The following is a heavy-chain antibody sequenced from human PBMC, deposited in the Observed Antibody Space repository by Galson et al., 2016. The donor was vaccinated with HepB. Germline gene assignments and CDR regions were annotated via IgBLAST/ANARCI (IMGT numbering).Heavy chain of an antibody. Sequence: SLRLSCAASGFTFSSYGMHWVRQAPGKGLEWVAVISTDAINKYYADSVRGRFTISRDDPKNTLYLQMNSLRPEDTAVYYFARPRASNYYYYGMDVWGQGTTVAVSS. CDR1: GFTFSSYG. D-gene: IGHD2-2*01. V-gene: IGHV3-30*03. CDR2: ISTDAINK. CDR3: ARPRASNYYYYGMDV. J-gene: IGHJ6*02.